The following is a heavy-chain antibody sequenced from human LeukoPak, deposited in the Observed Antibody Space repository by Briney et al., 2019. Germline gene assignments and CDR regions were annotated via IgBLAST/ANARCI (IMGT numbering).Heavy chain of an antibody. V-gene: IGHV4-30-4*08. J-gene: IGHJ2*01. CDR3: ARDLSYDFWSGSPRYFDL. D-gene: IGHD3-3*01. CDR2: IYSSGST. Sequence: PSQTLSLTCTVSGGSISSGDYYWSWIRQPPGKGLEWIGYIYSSGSTYYNPSLKSRVTISVDTSKNQFSLKLSSVTAADTAVYYCARDLSYDFWSGSPRYFDLWGRGTLVTVSS. CDR1: GGSISSGDYY.